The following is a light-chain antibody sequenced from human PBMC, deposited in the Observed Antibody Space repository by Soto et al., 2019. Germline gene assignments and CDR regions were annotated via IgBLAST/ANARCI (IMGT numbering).Light chain of an antibody. Sequence: EGASAQTPVIRAGSPWERTSSSFRASQRVNINLAWYQQKPGQAPRLLIYGASTRATGIPARFSGSGSGTDFTLTISSLQPEDFAVYYCQQDYNLLSFGQGTRLEI. CDR1: QRVNIN. V-gene: IGKV3D-15*01. J-gene: IGKJ5*01. CDR2: GAS. CDR3: QQDYNLLS.